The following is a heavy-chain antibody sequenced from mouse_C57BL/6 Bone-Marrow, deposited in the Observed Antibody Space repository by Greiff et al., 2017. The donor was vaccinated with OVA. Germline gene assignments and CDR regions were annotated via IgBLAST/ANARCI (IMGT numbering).Heavy chain of an antibody. V-gene: IGHV5-6*01. Sequence: EVQRVESGGDLVKPGGSLKLSCAASGFTFSSYGMSWVRQTPDKRLEWVATISSGGSYTYYPDSVKGRFTISSDNAKNTLYLQMSSLKSENTAMDYGARHITTVGEEDFDVWGTGTTVTVSA. CDR1: GFTFSSYG. D-gene: IGHD1-1*01. CDR2: ISSGGSYT. CDR3: ARHITTVGEEDFDV. J-gene: IGHJ1*03.